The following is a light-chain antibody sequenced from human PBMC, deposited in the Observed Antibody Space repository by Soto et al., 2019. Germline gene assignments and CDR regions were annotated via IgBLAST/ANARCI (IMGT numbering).Light chain of an antibody. CDR3: SSYTGGSTLLV. CDR1: SSDVGGYNY. V-gene: IGLV2-14*03. Sequence: QSVLTQPASVSGSPGQSITISCTGNSSDVGGYNYVSWYQHHPGKAPKLKIYDVNNRPSGVSNRFSGSKSGNTASLTISGLQAEDEADYYCSSYTGGSTLLVFGGGTKLTVL. CDR2: DVN. J-gene: IGLJ2*01.